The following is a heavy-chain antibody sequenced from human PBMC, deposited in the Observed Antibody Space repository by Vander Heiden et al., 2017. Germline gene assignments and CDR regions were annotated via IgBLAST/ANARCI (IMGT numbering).Heavy chain of an antibody. D-gene: IGHD1-26*01. Sequence: EVQLLESGGGSVQYGGSRRLSCPGSGFIFSDHAMSWVRQAPGAGLEWVSSISGNGENTYYADSVRGRFTISRDNSRNILYLQMNSLRAEDTAVYYCAKGLIGHKTLYVGNFDYWGQGTLVTVSS. CDR2: ISGNGENT. CDR3: AKGLIGHKTLYVGNFDY. CDR1: GFIFSDHA. J-gene: IGHJ4*02. V-gene: IGHV3-23*01.